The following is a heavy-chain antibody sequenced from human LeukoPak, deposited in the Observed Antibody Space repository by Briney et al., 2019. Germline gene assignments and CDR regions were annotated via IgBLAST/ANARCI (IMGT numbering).Heavy chain of an antibody. D-gene: IGHD6-13*01. CDR3: ARDLGAAAGGVDY. J-gene: IGHJ4*02. CDR1: GGSISSYY. CDR2: IYYSGST. Sequence: SETLSFTCTVSGGSISSYYWSWIRQPPGKGLEWIGYIYYSGSTNYNPSLKSRVTISVDTSKNQFSLKLSSVTAADTAVYYCARDLGAAAGGVDYWGQGTLVTVSS. V-gene: IGHV4-59*01.